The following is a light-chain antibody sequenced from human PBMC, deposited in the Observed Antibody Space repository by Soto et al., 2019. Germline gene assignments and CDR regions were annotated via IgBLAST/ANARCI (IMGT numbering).Light chain of an antibody. CDR2: AAS. Sequence: PGGRAALSCRSTESIDSNFLAWYQQKPGQAPRLLIYAASSRATGIPDRFSGSGSGTDFTLFINRLEPEDFAVYYCHQYGSSRWTFGQGTKVDI. V-gene: IGKV3-20*01. J-gene: IGKJ1*01. CDR3: HQYGSSRWT. CDR1: ESIDSNF.